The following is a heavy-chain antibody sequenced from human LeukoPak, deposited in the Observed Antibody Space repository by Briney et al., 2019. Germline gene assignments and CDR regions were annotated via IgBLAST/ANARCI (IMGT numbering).Heavy chain of an antibody. CDR3: ANRGGVATIRGNFDY. CDR2: ISHDGSSK. V-gene: IGHV3-30-3*01. CDR1: GFTFGTYA. D-gene: IGHD5-12*01. J-gene: IGHJ4*02. Sequence: PGGSLRLSCAASGFTFGTYAMHWVRQAPGKGLEWVAVISHDGSSKYYADSVKGRFTISRDNSKNTVFLQMNSLRAEDTAVYYCANRGGVATIRGNFDYWGQGTLVTVSS.